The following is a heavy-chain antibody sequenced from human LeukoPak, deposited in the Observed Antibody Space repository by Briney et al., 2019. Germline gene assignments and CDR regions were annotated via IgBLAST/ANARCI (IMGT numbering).Heavy chain of an antibody. CDR3: ARGIAVAGRYYYYYYGMDV. V-gene: IGHV4-59*01. J-gene: IGHJ6*02. CDR2: IYYSGST. CDR1: GDSFSSYY. Sequence: SETLSLTCTVSGDSFSSYYWSWIRQPAGKGLEWIGYIYYSGSTNYNPSLKSRVTISVDTSKNQFSLKLSSVTAADTAVYYCARGIAVAGRYYYYYYGMDVWGQGTTVTVSS. D-gene: IGHD6-19*01.